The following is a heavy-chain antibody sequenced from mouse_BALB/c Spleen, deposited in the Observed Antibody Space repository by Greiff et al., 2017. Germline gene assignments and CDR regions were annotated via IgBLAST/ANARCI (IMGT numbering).Heavy chain of an antibody. CDR1: GYTFTDYA. J-gene: IGHJ3*01. V-gene: IGHV1S137*01. Sequence: VQLQQSGAELVRPGVSVKISCKGSGYTFTDYAMHWVKQSHAKSLEWIGVISTYYGDASYNQKFKGKATMTVDKSSSTAYMELARLTSEDSAIYYCAREVYYYGSSYGFAYWGQGTLVTVSA. D-gene: IGHD1-1*01. CDR2: ISTYYGDA. CDR3: AREVYYYGSSYGFAY.